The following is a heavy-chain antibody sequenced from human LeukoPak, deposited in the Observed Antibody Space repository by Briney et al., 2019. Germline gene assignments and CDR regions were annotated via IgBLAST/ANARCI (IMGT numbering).Heavy chain of an antibody. CDR2: INHSGST. D-gene: IGHD6-19*01. CDR1: RGSLSGYY. V-gene: IGHV4-34*01. Sequence: SETLSLTCAVYRGSLSGYYWSWIRQPPRKGLEWVGEINHSGSTNYNPSLKSRVTISVDTSKNQFSLKLSSVTAADTAVYYCARHGLSIAVAGRWFDPWGQGTLVTVSS. CDR3: ARHGLSIAVAGRWFDP. J-gene: IGHJ5*02.